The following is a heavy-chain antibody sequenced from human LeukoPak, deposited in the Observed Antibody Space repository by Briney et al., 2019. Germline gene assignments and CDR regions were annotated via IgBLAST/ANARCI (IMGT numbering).Heavy chain of an antibody. J-gene: IGHJ4*02. CDR2: ISSGSGYL. V-gene: IGHV3-21*01. D-gene: IGHD5-24*01. CDR3: ARHSAGYTTFFDY. CDR1: GFTFNIYS. Sequence: GGSLRLSCAASGFTFNIYSMNWVRQAPGKGLEWVSSISSGSGYLYYADSVKGRFTISRDNAKNSLYLQMNSLRAEDTAVYYCARHSAGYTTFFDYWGQGTLVTVSS.